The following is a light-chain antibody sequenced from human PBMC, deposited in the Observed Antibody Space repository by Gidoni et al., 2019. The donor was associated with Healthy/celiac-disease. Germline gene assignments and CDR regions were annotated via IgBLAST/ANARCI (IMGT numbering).Light chain of an antibody. J-gene: IGKJ2*01. CDR1: QSISSW. V-gene: IGKV1-5*03. CDR3: QQYNSYSPYT. Sequence: DIKMTQSPSTLSASVGDRVTITCRASQSISSWLAWYQQKPGKAPKLLIYKASSLDSGVPSRFSGSGSGTEFTLTISSLQPDDFATYYCQQYNSYSPYTFGQGTKLEIK. CDR2: KAS.